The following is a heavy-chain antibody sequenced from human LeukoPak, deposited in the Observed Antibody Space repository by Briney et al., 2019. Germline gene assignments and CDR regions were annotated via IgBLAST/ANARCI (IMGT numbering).Heavy chain of an antibody. D-gene: IGHD3-10*01. CDR3: ARDGDYYGSGSVSDY. Sequence: ASVKVSCKASGYTFTSYGISWVRQAPGQGHEWMGWITAYNGNTNYAQKLQGRVTMATVTSTSAAYVGLRSLRSDDTAVYYCARDGDYYGSGSVSDYWGQGTLVTVSS. CDR1: GYTFTSYG. V-gene: IGHV1-18*04. CDR2: ITAYNGNT. J-gene: IGHJ4*02.